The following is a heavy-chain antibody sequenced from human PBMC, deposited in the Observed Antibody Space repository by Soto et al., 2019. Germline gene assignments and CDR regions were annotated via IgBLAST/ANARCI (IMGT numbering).Heavy chain of an antibody. CDR3: ARASLTIFGAPYGMDV. CDR1: VYPFTGYS. CDR2: ISGYNGDT. Sequence: XSVKVSCKASVYPFTGYSIRWVRQAPGQGLEWMGWISGYNGDTEYSKNFQGRLTMTIDTSTTTASMELRSLRSDDTAVYYCARASLTIFGAPYGMDVWGQGTSVTVSS. J-gene: IGHJ6*02. D-gene: IGHD3-3*01. V-gene: IGHV1-18*04.